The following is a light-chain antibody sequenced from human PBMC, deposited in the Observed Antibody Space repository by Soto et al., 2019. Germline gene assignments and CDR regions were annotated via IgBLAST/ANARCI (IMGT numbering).Light chain of an antibody. CDR3: QQRSNWPRT. CDR1: QSVSSY. V-gene: IGKV3-11*01. CDR2: DAS. Sequence: EIVLTQSPATLSLSPGERATLSCRASQSVSSYLAWYQQKPGQAPRLLIYDASNRATGIPARFSGSGSGTAFTLTISSLEPEDFEVYYCQQRSNWPRTFGPGTKVDI. J-gene: IGKJ1*01.